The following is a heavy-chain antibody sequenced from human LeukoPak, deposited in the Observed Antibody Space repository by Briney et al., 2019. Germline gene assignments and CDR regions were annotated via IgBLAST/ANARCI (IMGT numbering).Heavy chain of an antibody. J-gene: IGHJ5*02. CDR1: GFPFKSYA. V-gene: IGHV3-48*01. Sequence: TGGSLRLSCAASGFPFKSYAMSWVRQAPGKGLEWISYISSGVTTEYYADSVKGRFTISRDDAKNSLYLQMDSLRAEDTAVYYCARFNLGWLDPWGQGALATVSS. CDR2: ISSGVTTE. CDR3: ARFNLGWLDP. D-gene: IGHD1-20*01.